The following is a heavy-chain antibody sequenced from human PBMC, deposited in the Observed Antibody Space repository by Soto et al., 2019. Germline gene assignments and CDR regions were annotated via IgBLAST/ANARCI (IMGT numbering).Heavy chain of an antibody. J-gene: IGHJ6*02. CDR3: GSSGGTTPSHYYYGMED. CDR1: GFTFSSYE. CDR2: ISSSGSTI. D-gene: IGHD1-26*01. Sequence: GGSLRLSCAASGFTFSSYEMNWVRQAPGKGLEWVSYISSSGSTIYYADSVKGRFTISRDNAKNSLYLQMNSLRAEDTAVYYCGSSGGTTPSHYYYGMEDWGQGTTVNVYS. V-gene: IGHV3-48*03.